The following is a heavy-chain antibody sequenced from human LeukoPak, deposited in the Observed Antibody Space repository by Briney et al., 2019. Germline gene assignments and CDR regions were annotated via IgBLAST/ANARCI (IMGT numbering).Heavy chain of an antibody. CDR1: GFTFSSYG. CDR2: ISYDGSNK. CDR3: ARAVEMATIELAGLTDY. V-gene: IGHV3-30*03. Sequence: GSLRLSCAASGFTFSSYGMHWVRQAPGKGLEWVAVISYDGSNKYYADSVKGRFTISRDNSKNTLYLQMNSLRAEDTAVYYCARAVEMATIELAGLTDYWGQGTLVTVSS. D-gene: IGHD5-24*01. J-gene: IGHJ4*02.